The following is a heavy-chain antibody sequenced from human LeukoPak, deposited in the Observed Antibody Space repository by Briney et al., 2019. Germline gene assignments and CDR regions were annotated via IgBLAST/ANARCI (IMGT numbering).Heavy chain of an antibody. D-gene: IGHD3-16*02. CDR1: GFTFSNAW. Sequence: PGGSLRLSCAASGFTFSNAWMSWVRQAPGKGLEWVGRIKSKTDGGTTDYAAPVKGRFTISRDDSKNTLYLQMNSLKTEDTAVYYCTTDNLHYDYVWGSYRYKVRDYWGQGTLVTVSS. CDR2: IKSKTDGGTT. CDR3: TTDNLHYDYVWGSYRYKVRDY. V-gene: IGHV3-15*01. J-gene: IGHJ4*02.